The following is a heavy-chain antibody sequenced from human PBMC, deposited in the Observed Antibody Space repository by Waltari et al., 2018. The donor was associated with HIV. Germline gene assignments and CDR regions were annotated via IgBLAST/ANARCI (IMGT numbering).Heavy chain of an antibody. CDR1: GYHFTGYD. Sequence: QVQLVQSGAEVEKPGASVKVSCKPSGYHFTGYDSNRGRQAPGQGREWMGWMNPNSGNTGYAQKFQGRVTMTRNTSISTAYMELSSLRSEDTAVYYCARSYDYGGNPIYYGMDVWGQGTTVTVSS. J-gene: IGHJ6*02. CDR2: MNPNSGNT. V-gene: IGHV1-8*01. D-gene: IGHD4-17*01. CDR3: ARSYDYGGNPIYYGMDV.